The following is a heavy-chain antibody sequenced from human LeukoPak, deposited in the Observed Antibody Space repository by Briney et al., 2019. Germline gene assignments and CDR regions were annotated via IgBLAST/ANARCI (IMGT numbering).Heavy chain of an antibody. CDR3: AKDPYYDSTGYDYKGYFDF. Sequence: GGSLRLSCAASGFTFSSYAMAWVRRAPGKGLEWVSTISGSGGSTYYADSVKGRFTISRDYSKNTLYLQMNSPRADDTAVYYCAKDPYYDSTGYDYKGYFDFWGQGTLVTVSS. CDR1: GFTFSSYA. V-gene: IGHV3-23*01. CDR2: ISGSGGST. J-gene: IGHJ4*02. D-gene: IGHD3-22*01.